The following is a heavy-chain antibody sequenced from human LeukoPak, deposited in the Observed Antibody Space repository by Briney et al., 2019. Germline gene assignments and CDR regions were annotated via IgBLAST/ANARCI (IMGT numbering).Heavy chain of an antibody. CDR1: GGSISSSSYY. J-gene: IGHJ5*02. CDR2: IYYSGGT. D-gene: IGHD3-22*01. V-gene: IGHV4-39*01. Sequence: SETLSLTCTVSGGSISSSSYYWGWIRQPPGKGLEWIGSIYYSGGTYYNPSLKSRVTISVDTSKNHFSLKLSSVTAADTAVYYCARHDSYYDSSAKARRWFDPWGQGTLVTVSS. CDR3: ARHDSYYDSSAKARRWFDP.